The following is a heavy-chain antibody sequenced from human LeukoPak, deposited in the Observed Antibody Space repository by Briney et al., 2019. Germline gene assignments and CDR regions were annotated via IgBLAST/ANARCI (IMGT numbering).Heavy chain of an antibody. CDR2: IIPIFGTA. J-gene: IGHJ6*03. D-gene: IGHD1-7*01. V-gene: IGHV1-69*05. CDR1: GGTFSSYA. CDR3: AREGLQTYNWNYYVGNYYYYCMYV. Sequence: SVKVSCKASGGTFSSYAISWVRQAPGQGLEWMGRIIPIFGTANYAQKFQGRVTITTDESTSTAYMELSSLRSEDTAVYYCAREGLQTYNWNYYVGNYYYYCMYVWGKGTTVTVSS.